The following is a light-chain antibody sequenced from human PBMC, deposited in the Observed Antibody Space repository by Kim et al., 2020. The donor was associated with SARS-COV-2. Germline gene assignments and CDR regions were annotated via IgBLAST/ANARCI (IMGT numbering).Light chain of an antibody. CDR2: LGS. J-gene: IGKJ2*03. V-gene: IGKV2-28*01. Sequence: DIVMTQSPLSLPVTXGEPASISCRSSQSLLHSNGYNYLDWYLQKPGQSPQLLIYLGSNRASGVPDRFSGSGSGTDFTLKISRVEAEDVGVYYCMQDLQTPYSFGQGTKLEI. CDR1: QSLLHSNGYNY. CDR3: MQDLQTPYS.